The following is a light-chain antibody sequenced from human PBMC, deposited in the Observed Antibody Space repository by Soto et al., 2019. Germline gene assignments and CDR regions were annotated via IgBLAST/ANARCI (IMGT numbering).Light chain of an antibody. CDR3: QQSYNIPRAT. Sequence: DIHMTHSPSSLSVSLVDIVTITCRASQSISIYLNWYQQKPGKAPKVLIYAASSLQSGVPPRFSGSGSGTDFTLTISSLQPEDFATYFCQQSYNIPRATFGQGTKVDIK. J-gene: IGKJ1*01. CDR2: AAS. CDR1: QSISIY. V-gene: IGKV1-39*01.